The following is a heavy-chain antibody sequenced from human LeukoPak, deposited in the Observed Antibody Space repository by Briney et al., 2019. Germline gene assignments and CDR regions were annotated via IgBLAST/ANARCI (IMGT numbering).Heavy chain of an antibody. CDR1: GYTFTSYY. V-gene: IGHV1-2*02. J-gene: IGHJ4*02. D-gene: IGHD3-3*01. CDR2: INPNGGAT. Sequence: ASVKVSCKASGYTFTSYYMHWVRQAPGQGLEWVGWINPNGGATKYAPKFQGRVTMTRDTSISTSYMDLNRLTSDDTAIYFCTRDLTRGGDYWGQGTLVTVSS. CDR3: TRDLTRGGDY.